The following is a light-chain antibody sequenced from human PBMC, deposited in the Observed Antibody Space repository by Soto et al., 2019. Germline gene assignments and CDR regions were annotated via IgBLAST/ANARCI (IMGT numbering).Light chain of an antibody. V-gene: IGKV1-39*01. J-gene: IGKJ2*01. CDR3: QQGHSTPYT. CDR2: SAS. Sequence: DIQMTQSPYSLSASVGDSVTITCRASQNIRTYLNWYQQKPGMAPKLLIHSASALPSGVTSRFSGSGSGTEFTLTMSGLQPEDFATYYCQQGHSTPYTFGQGTKVEIK. CDR1: QNIRTY.